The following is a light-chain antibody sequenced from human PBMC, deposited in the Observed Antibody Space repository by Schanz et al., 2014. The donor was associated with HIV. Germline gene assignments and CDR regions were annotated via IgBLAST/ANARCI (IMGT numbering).Light chain of an antibody. CDR2: RNN. V-gene: IGLV1-47*01. CDR1: SSNIGSNF. CDR3: QSYDSSLSEV. J-gene: IGLJ2*01. Sequence: QSVLTQPPSASGTPGQRVTISCSGSSSNIGSNFVYWYPQLPGTAPKLLIYRNNQRPSGVPDRFSGSKSGTSASLAITGLQAEDEADYYCQSYDSSLSEVFGGGTKVTVL.